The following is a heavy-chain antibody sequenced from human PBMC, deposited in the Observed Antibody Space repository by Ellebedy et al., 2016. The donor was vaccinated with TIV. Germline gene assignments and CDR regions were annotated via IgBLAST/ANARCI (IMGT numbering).Heavy chain of an antibody. D-gene: IGHD3-9*01. CDR1: VFSLTTRGGG. CDR3: AHSPYDTWTHYLDSFDV. CDR2: VYWADDK. V-gene: IGHV2-5*02. Sequence: SGPTLVKPTQTHTLTCTLSVFSLTTRGGGVGGLRQPPGRALAWRASVYWADDKVYSPFLKNRLTITKDTSINQVVLRMTNMNPVDTARYYSAHSPYDTWTHYLDSFDVWGQGTMVTVSS. J-gene: IGHJ3*01.